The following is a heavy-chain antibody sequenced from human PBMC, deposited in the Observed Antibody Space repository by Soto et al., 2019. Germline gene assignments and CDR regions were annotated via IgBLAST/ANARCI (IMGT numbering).Heavy chain of an antibody. CDR2: IIPIFGTA. J-gene: IGHJ4*02. Sequence: QVQLVQSGAEVKKPGSSVKVSCKASGGTFSSYAISWVRQAPGQGLEWMGGIIPIFGTANYAQKFQGRVTITADESTSSAYMEMSSLRSEDTAVYYCARGYDSVGCYPPFDYWGQGTLVTVSS. CDR1: GGTFSSYA. CDR3: ARGYDSVGCYPPFDY. V-gene: IGHV1-69*12. D-gene: IGHD3-22*01.